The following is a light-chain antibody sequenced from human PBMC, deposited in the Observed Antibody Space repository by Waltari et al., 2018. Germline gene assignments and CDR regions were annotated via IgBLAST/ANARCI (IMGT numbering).Light chain of an antibody. V-gene: IGKV3-20*01. Sequence: EIVLTQSPGTLSLFPGERATLPCRASQRVSRSLAWYQQKPGQAPRLLIYGASSRATGVPDRFSGSGSETDFSLTISRLEPEDFAVYYCQHYVRLPVTFGQGTKVEIK. CDR2: GAS. CDR3: QHYVRLPVT. J-gene: IGKJ1*01. CDR1: QRVSRS.